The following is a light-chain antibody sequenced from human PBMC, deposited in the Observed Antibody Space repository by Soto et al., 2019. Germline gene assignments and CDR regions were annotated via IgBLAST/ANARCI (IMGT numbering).Light chain of an antibody. Sequence: QSALTQPPSASGSPGQSVTISCTGTSSDVGGYNYVSWYQQHPGKAPKLMIYEVNKRPSGVPDRFSGSKSGNTASLTVSGFQAEDEADYYCSSYGGSNNLVFGGGTKVTVL. J-gene: IGLJ2*01. V-gene: IGLV2-8*01. CDR2: EVN. CDR3: SSYGGSNNLV. CDR1: SSDVGGYNY.